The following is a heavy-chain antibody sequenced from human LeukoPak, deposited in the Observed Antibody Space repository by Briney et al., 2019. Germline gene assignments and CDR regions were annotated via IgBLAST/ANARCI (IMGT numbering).Heavy chain of an antibody. CDR3: ARDFSTWYSH. V-gene: IGHV3-64*01. J-gene: IGHJ4*02. CDR1: GFTFSSYV. CDR2: IGSNGVTT. Sequence: GGSLRLSCAASGFTFSSYVMHWVRQAPGKGLEYVSAIGSNGVTTYYANSVKGRFTISRDNSKNTLYLQMGSLRAEDMAVYYCARDFSTWYSHWGQGTLVTVSS. D-gene: IGHD2-15*01.